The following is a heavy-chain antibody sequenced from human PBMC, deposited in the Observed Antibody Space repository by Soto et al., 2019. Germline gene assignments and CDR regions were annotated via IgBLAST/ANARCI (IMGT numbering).Heavy chain of an antibody. V-gene: IGHV3-7*01. J-gene: IGHJ4*02. Sequence: GGSLRLSCVASGFTFSDSWMAWVRQVPGKGLEWVANINRDGTMANYVDSMGGRFAISRDNPRSSVYLHMTNLRTEDTAIYHCVKESRSGGSWWGQGTLVTVSS. D-gene: IGHD2-15*01. CDR2: INRDGTMA. CDR3: VKESRSGGSW. CDR1: GFTFSDSW.